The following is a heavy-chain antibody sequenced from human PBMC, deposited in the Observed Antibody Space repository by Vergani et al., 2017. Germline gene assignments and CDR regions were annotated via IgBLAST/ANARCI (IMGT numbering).Heavy chain of an antibody. V-gene: IGHV3-23*04. CDR2: ISGSGDST. CDR1: GFTFSDYY. J-gene: IGHJ4*02. CDR3: AKDRIVVVPAPYYFDY. Sequence: VQLVESGGGLVKPGGSLRLSCAASGFTFSDYYMSWVRQAPGKGLEWISAISGSGDSTYYADSVKGRFTISRDNSKNTLYLQINSLRAEDTAVYYCAKDRIVVVPAPYYFDYWGQGTLVTVSS. D-gene: IGHD2-15*01.